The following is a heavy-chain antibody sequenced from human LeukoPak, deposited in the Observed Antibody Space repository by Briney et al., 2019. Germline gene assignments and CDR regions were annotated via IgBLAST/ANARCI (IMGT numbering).Heavy chain of an antibody. CDR1: GFTLSNNH. CDR3: ASLMLISSVTRGFDY. V-gene: IGHV3-66*01. D-gene: IGHD3-16*01. J-gene: IGHJ4*02. CDR2: IYSGGRT. Sequence: PGGSLRLSCAASGFTLSNNHMSWVRQAPGKGLEWVSTIYSGGRTHYADSVKGRFFVSRDNSKNAEYLQMNSLRAEDTAVYYCASLMLISSVTRGFDYWGQGTLVTVSS.